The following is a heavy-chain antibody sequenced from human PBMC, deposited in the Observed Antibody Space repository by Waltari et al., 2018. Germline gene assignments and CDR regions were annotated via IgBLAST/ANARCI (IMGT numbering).Heavy chain of an antibody. CDR2: ISGSGEST. V-gene: IGHV3-23*01. J-gene: IGHJ4*02. D-gene: IGHD4-17*01. Sequence: EVQLLESGGGLVQPGGSLRLSCEASGFPFTNYAMNWVRQAPGEGTEWVSAISGSGESTYYADSVKGRFSISRDNPKNTLYLQMSSLRAEDTAVYYCATNDYGDFCPGDYWGQGTLVTVSS. CDR3: ATNDYGDFCPGDY. CDR1: GFPFTNYA.